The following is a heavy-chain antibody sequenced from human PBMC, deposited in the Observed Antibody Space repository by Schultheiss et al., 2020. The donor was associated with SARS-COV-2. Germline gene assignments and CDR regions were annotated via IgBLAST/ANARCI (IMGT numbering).Heavy chain of an antibody. CDR3: TRRSLAAAGTGYYYYYYGMDV. CDR1: GFTVSSNY. J-gene: IGHJ6*02. D-gene: IGHD6-13*01. V-gene: IGHV3-66*04. Sequence: GGSLRLSCAASGFTVSSNYMSWVRQAPGKGLEWVSVIYSGGSTYYADSVKGRFTISRDDSKNTAYLQMNSLKTEDTAVYYCTRRSLAAAGTGYYYYYYGMDVWGQGTMVTVSS. CDR2: IYSGGST.